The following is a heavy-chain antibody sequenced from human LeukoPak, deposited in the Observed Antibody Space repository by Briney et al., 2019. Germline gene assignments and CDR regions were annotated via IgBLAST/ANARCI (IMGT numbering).Heavy chain of an antibody. V-gene: IGHV3-21*01. CDR1: GFAFDTYA. CDR2: ISSGGTYI. D-gene: IGHD2-15*01. Sequence: PGGSLRLSCAASGFAFDTYAMTWVRQAPGKGLEWVSSISSGGTYIYYVESVRGRSTISRDNTKNFLYLQLSTLRVEDTAVYYCARDRPTGRSRGVVVQWGQGTLVTVSS. CDR3: ARDRPTGRSRGVVVQ. J-gene: IGHJ4*02.